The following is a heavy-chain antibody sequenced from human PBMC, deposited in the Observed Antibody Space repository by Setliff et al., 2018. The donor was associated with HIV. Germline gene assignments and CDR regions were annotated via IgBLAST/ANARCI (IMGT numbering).Heavy chain of an antibody. J-gene: IGHJ6*03. CDR3: ARGNSRRLRVHYYYYYMDV. D-gene: IGHD4-17*01. Sequence: SETLSLTCTVSGGSISSGSYYWSWIRQPAGRGLEWIGHIYTSGNTNHNPSLKSRVTISVDTSENQFSLKLSSVTAADTAVYYCARGNSRRLRVHYYYYYMDVWGKGTTVTVSS. CDR2: IYTSGNT. V-gene: IGHV4-61*09. CDR1: GGSISSGSYY.